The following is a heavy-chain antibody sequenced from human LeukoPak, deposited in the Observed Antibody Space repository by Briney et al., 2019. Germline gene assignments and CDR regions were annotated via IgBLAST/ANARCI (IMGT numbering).Heavy chain of an antibody. CDR3: ARDRGQDYSGNSDAFDI. CDR2: IYYSGST. Sequence: PSETLSLTCTVSGGSIRGYYWSWIRQPPGKGLEWIGYIYYSGSTSYNPSLKSRVTISLDTSKNQLSLKLSSVTAADRAVYYCARDRGQDYSGNSDAFDIWGQGTMVTVSS. CDR1: GGSIRGYY. J-gene: IGHJ3*02. V-gene: IGHV4-59*01. D-gene: IGHD4-23*01.